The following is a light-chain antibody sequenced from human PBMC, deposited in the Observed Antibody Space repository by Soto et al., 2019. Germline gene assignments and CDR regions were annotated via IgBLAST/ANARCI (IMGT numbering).Light chain of an antibody. CDR1: SSDVGGYNF. CDR3: ASYSRATTRV. V-gene: IGLV2-14*01. CDR2: QIS. Sequence: QYALTQPASVSGSPGQSITISCTGTSSDVGGYNFVSWYQQHPGKAPKLMIYQISNRPSGVSNRLSGSKSGNTASVTISGLQAEDEAEYYCASYSRATTRVFGGGTKVTVL. J-gene: IGLJ2*01.